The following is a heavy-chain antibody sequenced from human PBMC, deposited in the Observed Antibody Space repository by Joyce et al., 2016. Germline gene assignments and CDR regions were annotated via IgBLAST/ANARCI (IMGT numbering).Heavy chain of an antibody. D-gene: IGHD3-9*01. CDR1: GFTFSNYG. J-gene: IGHJ4*02. V-gene: IGHV3-30*18. Sequence: QVHLVESGGRVVQPGRSLRLSCVASGFTFSNYGMHWVRQAPGKGLEWVAVISYEGANKYYGDSRKGRFTISRDNSKNTLYLQMNSLKPEDTAVYYCAKERNYYDIVTGYFDYWGQGTLVTVSS. CDR3: AKERNYYDIVTGYFDY. CDR2: ISYEGANK.